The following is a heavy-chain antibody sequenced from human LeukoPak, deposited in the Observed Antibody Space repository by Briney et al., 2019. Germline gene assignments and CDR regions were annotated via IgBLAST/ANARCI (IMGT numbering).Heavy chain of an antibody. D-gene: IGHD3-3*01. CDR2: IYYSGST. J-gene: IGHJ5*02. V-gene: IGHV4-59*01. Sequence: SETLSLICTVSGGSISSYYWSWIRQPPGKGLEWIGYIYYSGSTNYNPSLKSRVTISVDTSKNQFSLKLSSVTAADTAVYYCAGGCPPLGDFWSSRHNWFDPWGQGTLVTVSS. CDR3: AGGCPPLGDFWSSRHNWFDP. CDR1: GGSISSYY.